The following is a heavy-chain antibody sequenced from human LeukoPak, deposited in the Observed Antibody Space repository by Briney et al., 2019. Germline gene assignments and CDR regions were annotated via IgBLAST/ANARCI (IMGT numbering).Heavy chain of an antibody. D-gene: IGHD3-3*01. CDR1: GFTFSSHA. CDR2: ISSGGGTT. J-gene: IGHJ4*02. CDR3: ARDPNDFWSGYWYYFDY. V-gene: IGHV3-23*01. Sequence: GGSLRLSCAASGFTFSSHAMSWVRQAPGKGLEWVSRISSGGGTTDYTDSVKGRFTISRDTSKNTLYLQMNSLRAEDTALYYCARDPNDFWSGYWYYFDYWGQGTLVTVAS.